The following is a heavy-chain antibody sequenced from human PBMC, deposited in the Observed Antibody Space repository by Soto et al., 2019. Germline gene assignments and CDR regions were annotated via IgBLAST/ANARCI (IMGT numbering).Heavy chain of an antibody. CDR2: MNPNSANT. Sequence: GASVKVSCTASGYTFTSYDINWVRQATGQGLEWMGWMNPNSANTGYAQKFQGRVTMTRYTSISTAYMALSSLRSEDTAVYYCARGVTVAGTGFDYWGQGTLVTAPQ. D-gene: IGHD6-19*01. CDR3: ARGVTVAGTGFDY. J-gene: IGHJ4*02. CDR1: GYTFTSYD. V-gene: IGHV1-8*01.